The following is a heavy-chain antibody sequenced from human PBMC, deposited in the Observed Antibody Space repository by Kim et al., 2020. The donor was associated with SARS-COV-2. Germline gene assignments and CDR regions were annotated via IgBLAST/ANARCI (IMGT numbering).Heavy chain of an antibody. CDR3: AKTERKGRFDY. D-gene: IGHD1-1*01. V-gene: IGHV3-NL1*01. Sequence: SNTYHGDPVKRRLTTSRDNSQNTLYLQENSRGAEDTAVYYCAKTERKGRFDYWGQGTLVTVSS. J-gene: IGHJ4*02. CDR2: SNT.